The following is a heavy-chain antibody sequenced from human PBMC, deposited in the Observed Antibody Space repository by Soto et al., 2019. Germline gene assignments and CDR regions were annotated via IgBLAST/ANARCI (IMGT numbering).Heavy chain of an antibody. CDR1: GYTFTGYY. CDR2: INPNSGGT. V-gene: IGHV1-2*02. J-gene: IGHJ4*02. CDR3: ASDPHPDIVVVPA. D-gene: IGHD2-2*01. Sequence: ASVKVSCKASGYTFTGYYMHWVRQAPGQGLEWMGWINPNSGGTNYAQKFQGRVTMTRDMSISTAYMELSRLRSDDTAVYYCASDPHPDIVVVPAWGQGTLVTVSS.